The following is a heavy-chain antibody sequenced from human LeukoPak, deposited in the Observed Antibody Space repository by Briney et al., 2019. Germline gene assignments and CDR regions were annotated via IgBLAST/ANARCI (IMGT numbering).Heavy chain of an antibody. CDR1: GGSFSGYY. D-gene: IGHD3-10*01. Sequence: SETLSLTCAVYGGSFSGYYWSWIRQPPGKGLEWIGEINHSGSTNCNPSLKSRVTISVDTSKNQFSLKLSSVTAADTAVYYCARRLPYGSGSYYHRRLWVAFDPWGQGTLVTVSS. J-gene: IGHJ5*02. V-gene: IGHV4-34*01. CDR3: ARRLPYGSGSYYHRRLWVAFDP. CDR2: INHSGST.